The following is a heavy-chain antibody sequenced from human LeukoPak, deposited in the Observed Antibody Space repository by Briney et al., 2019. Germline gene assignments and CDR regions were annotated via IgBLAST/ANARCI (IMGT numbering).Heavy chain of an antibody. CDR1: GFTFSSYW. CDR2: IRQDGSEK. D-gene: IGHD3-22*01. V-gene: IGHV3-7*04. Sequence: GGSLRLSCAASGFTFSSYWMSWVRQAPGKGLEWVANIRQDGSEKYYVDSVKGRFTISRENAKNSLYLQMNSLRAEDTAVYYCARGSISALRSGYYFSSYYFDYWGQGTLVTVSS. CDR3: ARGSISALRSGYYFSSYYFDY. J-gene: IGHJ4*02.